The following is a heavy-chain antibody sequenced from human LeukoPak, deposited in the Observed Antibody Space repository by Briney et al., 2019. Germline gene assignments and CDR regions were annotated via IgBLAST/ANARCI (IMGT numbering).Heavy chain of an antibody. CDR1: GYSFTAYW. V-gene: IGHV5-51*01. Sequence: KISCKGSGYSFTAYWIRWVRQMPGKGLEWMGIIYPGDSDTRYSPSFQGRVTISADKSISTAYLQWSSLKASDTAMYYCARHSPSCSSASCYTGDAFDIWGQGTMVTVSS. D-gene: IGHD2-2*02. CDR3: ARHSPSCSSASCYTGDAFDI. CDR2: IYPGDSDT. J-gene: IGHJ3*02.